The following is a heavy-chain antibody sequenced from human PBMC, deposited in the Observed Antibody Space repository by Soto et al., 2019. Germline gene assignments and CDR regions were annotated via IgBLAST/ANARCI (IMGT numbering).Heavy chain of an antibody. D-gene: IGHD1-1*01. CDR1: GGTFSSYA. J-gene: IGHJ4*02. V-gene: IGHV1-69*01. Sequence: QVQLVQSGAEVKKSGSSVKVSCKASGGTFSSYAISWVRQAPGQGLEWMGGIIPIFGTANYAQKFQGRVTITADESTSTAYMELSSLISEDTAVYYCARVAAIRGRQRGALDYWGQGTLVTVSS. CDR3: ARVAAIRGRQRGALDY. CDR2: IIPIFGTA.